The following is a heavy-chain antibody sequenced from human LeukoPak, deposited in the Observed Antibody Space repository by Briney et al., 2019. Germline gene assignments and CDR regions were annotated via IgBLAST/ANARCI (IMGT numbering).Heavy chain of an antibody. Sequence: GGSLRLSCAASGFTFTNYGMHWVRQAPGKGLEWVAFIGYDGSNKYYADSVKGRFTVSRDKSKNTLYLQMNSLRTEDTAVYYCAKGLYYKDRSEYPAWGQGTLVTISS. CDR2: IGYDGSNK. V-gene: IGHV3-30*02. J-gene: IGHJ5*02. CDR1: GFTFTNYG. CDR3: AKGLYYKDRSEYPA. D-gene: IGHD3-22*01.